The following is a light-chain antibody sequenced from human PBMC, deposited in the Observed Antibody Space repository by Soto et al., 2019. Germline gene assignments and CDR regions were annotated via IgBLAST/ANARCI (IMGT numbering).Light chain of an antibody. Sequence: QSVLTQPPSVSAAPGQRVTISCSGANSNIGNNHVSWYQQLPGAAPKLLIYDNDYRPSGISDRFSGSKSGTSATLAITGLQTGDEAVYYCGTWDSRLSSAGVFGGGTQLTVL. CDR1: NSNIGNNH. CDR3: GTWDSRLSSAGV. V-gene: IGLV1-51*01. J-gene: IGLJ3*02. CDR2: DND.